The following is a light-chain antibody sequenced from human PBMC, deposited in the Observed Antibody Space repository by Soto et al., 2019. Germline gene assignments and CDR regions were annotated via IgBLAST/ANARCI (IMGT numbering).Light chain of an antibody. CDR2: AAG. J-gene: IGLJ1*01. V-gene: IGLV1-44*01. Sequence: QAVVTQPLSASASPGQGVTISCSGGSSNIGSNTVAWYQHLPGTAPPRLIFAAGQRPSGVPGRFSGSKSGTSASLAISGLQSEDEGDYYCSAWDNSLNGYVFGPGTKLTVL. CDR3: SAWDNSLNGYV. CDR1: SSNIGSNT.